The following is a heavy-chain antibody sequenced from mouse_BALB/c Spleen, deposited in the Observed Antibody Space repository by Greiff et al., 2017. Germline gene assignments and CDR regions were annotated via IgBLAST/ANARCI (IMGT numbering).Heavy chain of an antibody. Sequence: VQLQQSGAELMKPGASVKISCKATGYTFSSYWIEWVKQRPGHGLEWIGEILPGSGSTNYNEKFKGKATFTADTSSNTAYMQLSSLTSEDSAVYYCASLWLRLSYYAMDYWGQGTSVTVSS. J-gene: IGHJ4*01. CDR2: ILPGSGST. V-gene: IGHV1-9*01. D-gene: IGHD2-2*01. CDR1: GYTFSSYW. CDR3: ASLWLRLSYYAMDY.